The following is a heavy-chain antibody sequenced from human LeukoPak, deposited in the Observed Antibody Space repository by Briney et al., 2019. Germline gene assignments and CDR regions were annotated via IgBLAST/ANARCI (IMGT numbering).Heavy chain of an antibody. V-gene: IGHV3-48*04. CDR2: ISSSSSTI. D-gene: IGHD1-26*01. CDR3: ARDSYSGSYRHYFDY. J-gene: IGHJ4*02. CDR1: GFTFSSYA. Sequence: GGSLRLSCAASGFTFSSYAMSWVRQAPGKGLEWVSYISSSSSTIYYADSVKGRFTISRDNAKNSLYLQMNSLRAEDTAVYYCARDSYSGSYRHYFDYWGQGTLVTVSS.